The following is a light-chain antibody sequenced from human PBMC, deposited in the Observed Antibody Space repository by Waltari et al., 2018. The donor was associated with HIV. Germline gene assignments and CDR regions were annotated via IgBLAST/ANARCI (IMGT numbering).Light chain of an antibody. CDR3: NSYAGSNNVV. CDR1: SSDVGGYNY. CDR2: EVS. V-gene: IGLV2-8*01. Sequence: QSALTQPPSASGSPGQSVTLSCTGTSSDVGGYNYVPWYQQHPGKAPKLMIYEVSKRPSGVPDRFSGSKSGNTASLTVSGLQAEDEADYYCNSYAGSNNVVFGGGTKVTVL. J-gene: IGLJ2*01.